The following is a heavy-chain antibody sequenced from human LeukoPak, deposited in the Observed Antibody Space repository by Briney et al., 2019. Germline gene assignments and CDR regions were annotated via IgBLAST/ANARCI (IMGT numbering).Heavy chain of an antibody. J-gene: IGHJ5*01. Sequence: GGSLQISCLCSGSTFTNYWIGWVLQQPGKGLGWMVIIYPGDSETRYSPSFQGQPTNSARKSASTPYLQWSSLKASDSAMYYWARPGRDGGYSYGFDSWGQGTLGTVSS. D-gene: IGHD5-18*01. CDR1: GSTFTNYW. V-gene: IGHV5-51*01. CDR2: IYPGDSET. CDR3: ARPGRDGGYSYGFDS.